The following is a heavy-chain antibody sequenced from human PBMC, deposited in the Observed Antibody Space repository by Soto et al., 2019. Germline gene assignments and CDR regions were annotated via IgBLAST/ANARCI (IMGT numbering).Heavy chain of an antibody. CDR1: GGTFSSYA. Sequence: GASVKVSCKASGGTFSSYAISWVRQAPGQGLDWMGGFFPIFGTANYAQKFQGRVTITADDSTSTAYMELSSLSFEDTAVYYCASPKRYCSSTSCYGNWFDPWGQGTLVTVSS. D-gene: IGHD2-2*01. CDR2: FFPIFGTA. J-gene: IGHJ5*02. CDR3: ASPKRYCSSTSCYGNWFDP. V-gene: IGHV1-69*13.